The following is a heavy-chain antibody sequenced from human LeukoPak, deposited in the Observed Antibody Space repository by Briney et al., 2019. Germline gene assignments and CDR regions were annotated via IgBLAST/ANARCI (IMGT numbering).Heavy chain of an antibody. CDR1: GGTFSSYA. CDR2: IISIFGTA. Sequence: SVKVSCTASGGTFSSYAISWVRQAPGQGLEWMGGIISIFGTANYAQKFQGRVTITADESTSTAYMELSSLRSEDTAVYYCARGWPSGSYWYNWFDPWGQGTLVTVSS. D-gene: IGHD1-26*01. J-gene: IGHJ5*02. V-gene: IGHV1-69*13. CDR3: ARGWPSGSYWYNWFDP.